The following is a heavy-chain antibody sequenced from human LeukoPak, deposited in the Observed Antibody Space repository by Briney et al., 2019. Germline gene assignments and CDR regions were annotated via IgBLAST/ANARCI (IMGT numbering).Heavy chain of an antibody. V-gene: IGHV5-51*01. D-gene: IGHD6-19*01. CDR3: ARAGYSSGWYYWFDP. J-gene: IGHJ5*02. Sequence: GESLKISCQGSGYSFTSYWIGWVRQMPGKGLEWMGIIYPGDSDTRYSPSFQGQVTISADKSISTAYLQWSSLKASDTAMYYCARAGYSSGWYYWFDPWGQGTLVTVSS. CDR2: IYPGDSDT. CDR1: GYSFTSYW.